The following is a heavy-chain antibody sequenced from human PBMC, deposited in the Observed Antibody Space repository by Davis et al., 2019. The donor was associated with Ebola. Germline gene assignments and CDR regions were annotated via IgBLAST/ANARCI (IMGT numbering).Heavy chain of an antibody. V-gene: IGHV3-73*01. CDR2: IRSKANSYAT. CDR1: GFTFSGSA. CDR3: TSSAERVRYNYYYGMDV. Sequence: GESLKISCAASGFTFSGSAMHWVRQASGKGLEWVGRIRSKANSYATAYAASVKGRFTISRDDSKNTAYLQMNSLKTEDTAVYYCTSSAERVRYNYYYGMDVWGQGTTVTVSS. J-gene: IGHJ6*02. D-gene: IGHD1-1*01.